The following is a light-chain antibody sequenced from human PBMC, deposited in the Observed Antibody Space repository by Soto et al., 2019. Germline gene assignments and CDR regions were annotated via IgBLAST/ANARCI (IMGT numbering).Light chain of an antibody. CDR1: QSVSSA. Sequence: EIVMTQSPATLSVSPGERATLSCRASQSVSSAFAWYQQKPGQAPRLLIYGASTRATGVPDRVSGSGSGTGFTRTVSSVQAEDMALYYCQQYHEWPSWAFGQGTKVEIK. CDR2: GAS. V-gene: IGKV3-15*01. CDR3: QQYHEWPSWA. J-gene: IGKJ1*01.